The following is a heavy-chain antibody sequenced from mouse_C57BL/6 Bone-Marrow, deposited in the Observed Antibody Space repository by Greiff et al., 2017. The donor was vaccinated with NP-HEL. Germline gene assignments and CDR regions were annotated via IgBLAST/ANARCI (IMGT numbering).Heavy chain of an antibody. J-gene: IGHJ1*03. CDR2: ISYDGSN. CDR1: GYSITSGYY. V-gene: IGHV3-6*01. Sequence: DVQLVESGPGLVKPSQSLSLTCSVTGYSITSGYYWNWIRQFPGNKLEWMGYISYDGSNNYNPSLKNRISITRDTSKNQFFLKLNAVTTEDTATYYCAREIYYGSSPYWYFDVWGTGTTVTVSS. D-gene: IGHD1-1*01. CDR3: AREIYYGSSPYWYFDV.